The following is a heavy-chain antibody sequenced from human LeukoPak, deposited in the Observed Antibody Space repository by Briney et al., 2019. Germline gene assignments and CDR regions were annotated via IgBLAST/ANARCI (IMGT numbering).Heavy chain of an antibody. CDR3: ARDRGSSIAVRGAFDI. D-gene: IGHD6-6*01. CDR2: INPNSGGT. CDR1: GYTVTSYY. J-gene: IGHJ3*02. V-gene: IGHV1-2*02. Sequence: ASVKVSCKASGYTVTSYYMQWGRQAPGQGVGGRGWINPNSGGTNYAQKFQGRVTMTRDTSISTAYMELSRLRSDDTAVYYCARDRGSSIAVRGAFDIWGQGTMVTVSS.